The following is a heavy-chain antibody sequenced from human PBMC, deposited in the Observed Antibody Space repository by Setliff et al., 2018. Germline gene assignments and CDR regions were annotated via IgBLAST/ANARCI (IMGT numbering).Heavy chain of an antibody. CDR1: GGSISSGSDY. CDR3: ARHVKVATEYFDC. Sequence: SETLSLTCTVSGGSISSGSDYWAWIRQPPGKGLEWLGTVYHSGGTYYNPSLKSRVTMSVDTSKNLFSLKLSSVTAADTALYYCARHVKVATEYFDCWGQGTLVTVSS. CDR2: VYHSGGT. V-gene: IGHV4-39*01. D-gene: IGHD5-12*01. J-gene: IGHJ4*02.